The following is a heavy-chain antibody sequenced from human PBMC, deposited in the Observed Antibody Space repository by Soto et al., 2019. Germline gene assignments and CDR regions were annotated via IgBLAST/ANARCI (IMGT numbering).Heavy chain of an antibody. CDR3: VKGHLFIDP. D-gene: IGHD3-10*02. CDR1: GFPFSTYW. J-gene: IGHJ5*02. V-gene: IGHV3-7*01. Sequence: EVQLVESGGGLVQPGGSLRLSCAASGFPFSTYWMTWVRRAPGKGLQWVASIKPDGSDTYYLDSVRGRFTVSRDNARNSVYRQINSLGVDDTALYHCVKGHLFIDPWGQGALVIVTS. CDR2: IKPDGSDT.